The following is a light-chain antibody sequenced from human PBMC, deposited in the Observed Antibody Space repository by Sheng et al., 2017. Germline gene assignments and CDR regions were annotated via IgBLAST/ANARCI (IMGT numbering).Light chain of an antibody. CDR3: QQYNSWPLT. CDR2: EAS. J-gene: IGKJ4*01. V-gene: IGKV3-20*01. CDR1: QSVSSSY. Sequence: EIVLTQSPGTLSLSPGERATLSCRASQSVSSSYLAWYQQKPGQAPRLLIYEASTRATGISLRFSGSGSGTEFTLTIDRLQSADFAVYYCQQYNSWPLTFGGGTKVEIK.